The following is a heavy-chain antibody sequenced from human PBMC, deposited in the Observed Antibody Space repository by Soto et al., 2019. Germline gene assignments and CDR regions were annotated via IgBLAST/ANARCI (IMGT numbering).Heavy chain of an antibody. Sequence: GASVKVSCKVSGYTLTELSMHWVRQAPGKGLEWMGGIDPEDGETIYAQKFQGRVTMTEDTSTDTAYMELSSLRSEDTAVYYCATPIVEWLLWSAFDIWGQGRMVTVSS. D-gene: IGHD3-3*01. V-gene: IGHV1-24*01. CDR2: IDPEDGET. CDR3: ATPIVEWLLWSAFDI. CDR1: GYTLTELS. J-gene: IGHJ3*02.